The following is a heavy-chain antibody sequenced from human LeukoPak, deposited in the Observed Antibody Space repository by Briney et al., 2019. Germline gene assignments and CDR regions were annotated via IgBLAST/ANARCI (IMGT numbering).Heavy chain of an antibody. D-gene: IGHD3-10*01. CDR2: ISYDGGNK. CDR1: GFTFSSYA. CDR3: ASLYGSGSYSTPDYFDY. V-gene: IGHV3-30*04. J-gene: IGHJ4*02. Sequence: PGGSLRLSCAASGFTFSSYAMHWVRQAPGKGLEWVAVISYDGGNKYYADSVKGRFTISRDNSKNTLYLQMNSLRAEDTAVYYCASLYGSGSYSTPDYFDYWGQGTLVTVSS.